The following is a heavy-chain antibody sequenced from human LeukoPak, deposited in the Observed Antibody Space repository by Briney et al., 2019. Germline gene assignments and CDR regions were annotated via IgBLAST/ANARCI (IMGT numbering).Heavy chain of an antibody. CDR3: ARDPAGSSWYGSQGYFDY. D-gene: IGHD6-13*01. J-gene: IGHJ4*02. CDR1: GFTFSSYS. CDR2: ISSSSSYI. V-gene: IGHV3-21*01. Sequence: PGGSLRLSCAASGFTFSSYSMNWVRQAPGKGLEWVSSISSSSSYIYYADSVKGRFTISRDNAKNSLYLQMNSLRAEDTAVYYCARDPAGSSWYGSQGYFDYWGQGTLVTVSS.